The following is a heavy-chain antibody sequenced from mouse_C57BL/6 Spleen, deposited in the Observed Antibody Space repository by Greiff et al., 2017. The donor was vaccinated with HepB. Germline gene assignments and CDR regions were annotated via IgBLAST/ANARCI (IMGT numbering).Heavy chain of an antibody. J-gene: IGHJ2*01. CDR1: GYTFTDYY. CDR3: ARSGVVADYFDY. CDR2: INPYNGGT. D-gene: IGHD1-1*01. Sequence: VQLQQSGPVLVKPGASVKMSCKASGYTFTDYYMNWVKQSHGKSLEWIGVINPYNGGTSYNQKFKGKATLTVDKSSSTAYMELNSLTSEDSAVYYCARSGVVADYFDYWGQGTTLTVSS. V-gene: IGHV1-19*01.